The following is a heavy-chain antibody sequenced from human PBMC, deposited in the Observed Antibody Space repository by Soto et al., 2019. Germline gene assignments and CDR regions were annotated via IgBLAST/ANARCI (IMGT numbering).Heavy chain of an antibody. V-gene: IGHV3-33*06. CDR1: GFTFSSYG. CDR2: IWYDGSNK. J-gene: IGHJ4*02. Sequence: GGSLRLSCEASGFTFSSYGIHWVRQAPGKGLEWVAVIWYDGSNKYYADSVKGRFSISRDNSKNTLYLLMNSLRAEDTAVYYCAKDLARYDYDRRPDYWGQGTLVTVSS. D-gene: IGHD3-22*01. CDR3: AKDLARYDYDRRPDY.